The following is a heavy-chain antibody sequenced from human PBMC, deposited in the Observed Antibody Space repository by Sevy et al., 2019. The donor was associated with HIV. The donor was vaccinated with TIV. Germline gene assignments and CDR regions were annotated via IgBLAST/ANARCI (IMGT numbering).Heavy chain of an antibody. D-gene: IGHD5-18*01. J-gene: IGHJ4*02. CDR2: ISYDGSNK. Sequence: GGSLRLSCAASGFTFSSYAMHWVRQAPGKGLEWVAVISYDGSNKYYADSVKGQFTISRDNSKNTLYLQMNSLRAEDTAVYYCASWDRGYSYGFIDWGQGTLVTVSS. V-gene: IGHV3-30-3*01. CDR3: ASWDRGYSYGFID. CDR1: GFTFSSYA.